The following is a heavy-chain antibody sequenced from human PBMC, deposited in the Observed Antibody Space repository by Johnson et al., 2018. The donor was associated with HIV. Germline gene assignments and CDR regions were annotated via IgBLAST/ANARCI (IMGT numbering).Heavy chain of an antibody. J-gene: IGHJ3*02. CDR1: GFTFSNYW. Sequence: VKLVESGGGLVQPGGSLRLSCVVSGFTFSNYWMEWVRQAPGEGLVWVSRISIDGSRTTYEDSVKGRFTISRDNSKNSLYLQMNSLRAEDTAVYYCARDNGYYYDSSGSRNAFDIWGQGTMVTVSS. CDR2: ISIDGSRT. V-gene: IGHV3-74*01. D-gene: IGHD3-22*01. CDR3: ARDNGYYYDSSGSRNAFDI.